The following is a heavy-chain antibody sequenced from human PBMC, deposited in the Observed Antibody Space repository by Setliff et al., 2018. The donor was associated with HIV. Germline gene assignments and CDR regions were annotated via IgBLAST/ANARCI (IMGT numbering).Heavy chain of an antibody. CDR2: IYIYNSGST. CDR3: ASFAEYSSSSSHYYYYMDV. Sequence: SETLSLTCSVSGGSFSGYYWSWIRQPPGKGLEWIGYIYIYNSGSTNYNPSLTSRVTISADTSRNQFSLKLSSVTAADTAVYYCASFAEYSSSSSHYYYYMDVWGKGATVTVSS. V-gene: IGHV4-59*12. J-gene: IGHJ6*03. CDR1: GGSFSGYY. D-gene: IGHD6-6*01.